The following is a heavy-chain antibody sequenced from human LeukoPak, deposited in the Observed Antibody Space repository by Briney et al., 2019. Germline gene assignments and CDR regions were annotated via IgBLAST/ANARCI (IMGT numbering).Heavy chain of an antibody. Sequence: GGSLRLSCAASGFTFSSYSMNWVRQAPGKGLEWVSSISSSSSYIYYADSVKGRFTISRDNAKNSLYLQMNSLRAEDTAVYYCARAADIVATLDYWGQGTLVTVSS. D-gene: IGHD5-12*01. V-gene: IGHV3-21*01. CDR1: GFTFSSYS. CDR2: ISSSSSYI. CDR3: ARAADIVATLDY. J-gene: IGHJ4*02.